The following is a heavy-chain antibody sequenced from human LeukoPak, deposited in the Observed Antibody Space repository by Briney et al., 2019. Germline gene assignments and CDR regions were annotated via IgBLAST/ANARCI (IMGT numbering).Heavy chain of an antibody. CDR3: ARGDVGATLDFYYFDMDV. CDR2: IYYSGST. J-gene: IGHJ6*02. CDR1: GGSISSSSYY. V-gene: IGHV4-39*07. Sequence: PSETLSHTCTVSGGSISSSSYYWGWIRQPPGKGLEWIGSIYYSGSTNYNPSLKSRVTISVDTSKNQFSLKLSSVTAADTAVYYCARGDVGATLDFYYFDMDVWGRGTTVTVSS. D-gene: IGHD1-26*01.